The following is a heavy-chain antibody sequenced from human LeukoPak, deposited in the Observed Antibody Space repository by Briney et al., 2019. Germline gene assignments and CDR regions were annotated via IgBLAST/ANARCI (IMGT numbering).Heavy chain of an antibody. D-gene: IGHD2-21*02. CDR1: GYSFTDYW. Sequence: GESLKISCKGSGYSFTDYWIGWVRQMPGEGLQWMGIINPDDSDIRYSPSFQGQVTISADKSIITAYLQWSSLKASDTAMYYCARLCGAGCPPGAFDLWGQGTMVTVSS. CDR3: ARLCGAGCPPGAFDL. J-gene: IGHJ3*01. V-gene: IGHV5-51*01. CDR2: INPDDSDI.